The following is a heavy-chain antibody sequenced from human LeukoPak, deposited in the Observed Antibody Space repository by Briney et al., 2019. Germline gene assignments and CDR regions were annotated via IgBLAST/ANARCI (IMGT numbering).Heavy chain of an antibody. CDR1: GFTFSSYG. D-gene: IGHD6-19*01. V-gene: IGHV3-30*18. CDR3: AKVPSSGWYALGY. CDR2: ISYDGSNK. Sequence: GGSLRLSCAASGFTFSSYGMHWVRQAPGKGLGWVAVISYDGSNKYYADSVKGRFTISRDNSKNTLYLQMNSLRAEDTAVYYCAKVPSSGWYALGYWGQGTLVTVSS. J-gene: IGHJ4*02.